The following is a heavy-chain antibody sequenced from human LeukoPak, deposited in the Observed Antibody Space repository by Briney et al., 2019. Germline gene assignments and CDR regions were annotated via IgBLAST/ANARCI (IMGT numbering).Heavy chain of an antibody. V-gene: IGHV4-59*01. CDR1: GGSISSYY. D-gene: IGHD2-15*01. Sequence: PLETLSLTCTVSGGSISSYYWSWIRQPPGKGLEWIGYIYYSGNTNYNPSLKSRVTISVDTSKNQFSLRLSSVTAADTAVYYCARCSGGSCSWFDPWGQGTLVTVSS. CDR2: IYYSGNT. J-gene: IGHJ5*02. CDR3: ARCSGGSCSWFDP.